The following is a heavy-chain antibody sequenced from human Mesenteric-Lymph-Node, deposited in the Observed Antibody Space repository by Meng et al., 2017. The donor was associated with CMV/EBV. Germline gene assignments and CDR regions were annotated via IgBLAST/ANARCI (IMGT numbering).Heavy chain of an antibody. D-gene: IGHD1-26*01. CDR2: ISYDGSNK. V-gene: IGHV3-30-3*01. CDR1: GFAFTNYV. CDR3: AREVRGSGDY. J-gene: IGHJ4*02. Sequence: LSCAACGFAFTNYVMPWVRQAPGKGLEWVAIISYDGSNKYYADSVKGRFTISRDNSKNTLYVQMNSLRAEDTAVYYCAREVRGSGDYWGQGTLVTVSS.